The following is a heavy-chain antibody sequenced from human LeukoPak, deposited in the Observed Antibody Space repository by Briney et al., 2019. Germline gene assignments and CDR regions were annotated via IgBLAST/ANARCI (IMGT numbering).Heavy chain of an antibody. CDR2: ISDDGRNK. CDR1: GFSFISYG. D-gene: IGHD4-17*01. CDR3: AKRPSDYGDYVTYFDY. J-gene: IGHJ4*02. V-gene: IGHV3-30*18. Sequence: GGSLRLSCAASGFSFISYGMHWVRQAPGKGLEWVGVISDDGRNKEYADSVKGRFTISRDNSKDTLYLQMNSLRDEDTAVYYCAKRPSDYGDYVTYFDYWGQGTLVTVSS.